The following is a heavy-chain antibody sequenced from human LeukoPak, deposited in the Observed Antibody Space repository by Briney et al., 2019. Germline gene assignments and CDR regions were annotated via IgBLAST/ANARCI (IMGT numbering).Heavy chain of an antibody. J-gene: IGHJ4*02. CDR2: ISYDGSNK. Sequence: GESLRLSCAGSGFTFSSSTMGWVRQAPGKGLEWVAVISYDGSNKYYADSVKGRFTISRDNSKNTLYLQMNSLRAEDTAVYYCARGPDYYGDYYFDYWGQGTLVTVSS. V-gene: IGHV3-30-3*01. CDR3: ARGPDYYGDYYFDY. D-gene: IGHD4-17*01. CDR1: GFTFSSST.